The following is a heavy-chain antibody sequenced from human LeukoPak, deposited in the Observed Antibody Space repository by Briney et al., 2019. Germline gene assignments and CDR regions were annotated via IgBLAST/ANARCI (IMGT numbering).Heavy chain of an antibody. V-gene: IGHV3-53*01. CDR2: LCSDGNT. CDR3: ARGVEPLADNTLAY. Sequence: GGSLRLSCAASGFTVITSDMTWVRQAPGKGLEWVSALCSDGNTKYSESAQGRCTISSNNSNKTLFLEMNSLSPDDTAVYYCARGVEPLADNTLAYWGQGTRVTVSS. CDR1: GFTVITSD. D-gene: IGHD1-14*01. J-gene: IGHJ4*02.